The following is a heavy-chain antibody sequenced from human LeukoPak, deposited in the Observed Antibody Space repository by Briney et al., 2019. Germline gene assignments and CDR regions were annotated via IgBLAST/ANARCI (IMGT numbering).Heavy chain of an antibody. Sequence: GGSLRLSCAASGLTFSSYWMSWVRQAPGKGLERVANIKQDGSEKYYVDSVKGRFTTSRDNAKNSLYLQMNSLRAEDTAVYYCARVARGTSRDTAMVEDYWGQGTLVTVSS. CDR1: GLTFSSYW. J-gene: IGHJ4*02. D-gene: IGHD5-18*01. CDR2: IKQDGSEK. V-gene: IGHV3-7*04. CDR3: ARVARGTSRDTAMVEDY.